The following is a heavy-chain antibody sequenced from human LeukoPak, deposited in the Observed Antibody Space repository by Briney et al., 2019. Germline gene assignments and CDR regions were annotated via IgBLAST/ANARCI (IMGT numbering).Heavy chain of an antibody. CDR2: IIPIFGTA. CDR3: ARGPLTTVTSP. Sequence: ASVKVSCKASGGTFSSYAISWVRQAPGQGLEWMGGIIPIFGTANYAQKFQDRVTITADKSTSTAYMELSSLRSEDTAVYYCARGPLTTVTSPWGQGTLVTVSS. CDR1: GGTFSSYA. D-gene: IGHD4-17*01. V-gene: IGHV1-69*06. J-gene: IGHJ5*02.